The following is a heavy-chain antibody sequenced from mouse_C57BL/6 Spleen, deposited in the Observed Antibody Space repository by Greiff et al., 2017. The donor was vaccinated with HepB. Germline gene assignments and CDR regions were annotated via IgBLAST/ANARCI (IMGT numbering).Heavy chain of an antibody. CDR2: IYPGDGDT. J-gene: IGHJ2*01. D-gene: IGHD1-1*01. CDR3: ARSFITTVVAFDY. Sequence: VQLQQSGAELVKPGASVKISCEASGYAFSSYWMNWVKQRPGKGLEWIGQIYPGDGDTNYNGKFKGKATLTADKSSSTAYMQLSSLTSEDSAVYFCARSFITTVVAFDYWGQGTTLTVSS. CDR1: GYAFSSYW. V-gene: IGHV1-80*01.